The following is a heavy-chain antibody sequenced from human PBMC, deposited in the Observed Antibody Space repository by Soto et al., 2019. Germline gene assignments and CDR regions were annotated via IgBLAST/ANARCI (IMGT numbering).Heavy chain of an antibody. V-gene: IGHV1-18*01. CDR2: ISAYNGNT. CDR3: VRDLPTVDY. Sequence: QVQLVQSGAEVKKPGASVKVSCKASGYTFSSYFISWVRQAPGQGPEWMGWISAYNGNTNYAQNLQGRVTMTTDTSTSTAYMEVRSLRSADTAVYYCVRDLPTVDYWGKGTLVTVSS. CDR1: GYTFSSYF. J-gene: IGHJ4*02.